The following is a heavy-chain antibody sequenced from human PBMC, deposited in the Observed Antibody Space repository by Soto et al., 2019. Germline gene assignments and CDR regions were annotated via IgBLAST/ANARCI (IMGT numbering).Heavy chain of an antibody. Sequence: ASVKVSCKASGYTFTSYGISWVRQAPGQGLEWMGWISAYNGNTNYAQKLQGRVTMTTDTSTSTAYMELRGLRSDDTAVYYCARVPPSTMVRGPRYWFDPWGQGTLVTVSS. D-gene: IGHD3-10*01. V-gene: IGHV1-18*01. J-gene: IGHJ5*02. CDR1: GYTFTSYG. CDR2: ISAYNGNT. CDR3: ARVPPSTMVRGPRYWFDP.